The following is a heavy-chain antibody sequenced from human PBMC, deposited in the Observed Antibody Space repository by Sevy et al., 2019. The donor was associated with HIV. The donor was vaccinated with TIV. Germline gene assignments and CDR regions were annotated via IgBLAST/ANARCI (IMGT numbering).Heavy chain of an antibody. CDR1: GGSISTYY. Sequence: SETLSLTCTVSGGSISTYYWSWIRRPPGKGLEYIGCIYYTGSTNYNPSLKSRVTISVDTSKNQFSLNLRSVTAVDTAVYYCARAPPVRSGDDSLNWFDPWGQGTLVTVSS. D-gene: IGHD5-12*01. V-gene: IGHV4-59*01. CDR3: ARAPPVRSGDDSLNWFDP. J-gene: IGHJ5*02. CDR2: IYYTGST.